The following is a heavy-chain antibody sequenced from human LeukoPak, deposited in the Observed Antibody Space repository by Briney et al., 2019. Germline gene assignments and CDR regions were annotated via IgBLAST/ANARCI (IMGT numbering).Heavy chain of an antibody. J-gene: IGHJ4*02. CDR1: GGSFRDHY. V-gene: IGHV4-34*01. CDR2: INHSGST. Sequence: PSETLSLTCAVYGGSFRDHYWNWVRQPPGKGLEWIGEINHSGSTYYNPSLKSRVTISVDTSKNQFSLKLSSVTAADTAVYYCARDRNDFWSGYYLLDYWGQGTLVTVSS. CDR3: ARDRNDFWSGYYLLDY. D-gene: IGHD3-3*01.